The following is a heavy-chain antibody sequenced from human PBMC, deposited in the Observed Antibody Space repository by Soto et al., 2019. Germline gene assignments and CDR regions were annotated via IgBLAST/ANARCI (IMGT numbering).Heavy chain of an antibody. CDR3: ARRYGSAFDI. J-gene: IGHJ3*02. V-gene: IGHV4-59*01. CDR2: IYYRGNT. D-gene: IGHD3-10*01. Sequence: SETLSLTCSVFGGSMSPYYWSWIRQSPGKGLEWIANIYYRGNTNYNPSLESRVTISIDTSKNQFSLKLNSVTAADTAVYYCARRYGSAFDIWGQGTMVTVSS. CDR1: GGSMSPYY.